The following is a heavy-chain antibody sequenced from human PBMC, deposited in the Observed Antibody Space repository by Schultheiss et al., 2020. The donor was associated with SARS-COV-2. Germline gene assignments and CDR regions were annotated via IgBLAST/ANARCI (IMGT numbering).Heavy chain of an antibody. CDR2: IYTSGST. D-gene: IGHD3-16*01. J-gene: IGHJ4*02. V-gene: IGHV4-59*10. CDR3: ARGLGTTKNY. Sequence: SQTLSLTCAVYGGSFSGYYWSWIRQPPGKGLEWIGRIYTSGSTNYNPSLKSRVTMSVDTSKNQFSLKLSSVTAADTAVYYCARGLGTTKNYWGQGTLVTVSS. CDR1: GGSFSGYY.